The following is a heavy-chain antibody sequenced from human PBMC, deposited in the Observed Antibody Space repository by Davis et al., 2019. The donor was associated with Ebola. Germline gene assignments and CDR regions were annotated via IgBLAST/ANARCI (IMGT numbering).Heavy chain of an antibody. V-gene: IGHV2-26*01. J-gene: IGHJ4*02. CDR2: IFSNDQK. CDR1: GFSLNNVEMG. CDR3: ARILRDFWSGSYYFDY. D-gene: IGHD3-3*01. Sequence: SGPTLVKPTETLTLTCTVSGFSLNNVEMGVSWIRQPPGKALEWLAHIFSNDQKSYSTSLKNRISISKDTSKSQVVLTMTNMDPVDTGTYYCARILRDFWSGSYYFDYWGQGTLVTVSS.